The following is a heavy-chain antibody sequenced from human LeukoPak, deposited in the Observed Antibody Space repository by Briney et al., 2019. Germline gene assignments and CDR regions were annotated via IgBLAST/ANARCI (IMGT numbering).Heavy chain of an antibody. CDR1: GFTFDDYG. V-gene: IGHV3-20*01. J-gene: IGHJ3*02. Sequence: GGSLRLSCAASGFTFDDYGMSWGRQAPGKGLESVSGINWNGGRTGYAESVKGRFTISRDNAKNSLYLQMNSLRAEDTALYHCARAVSSSGLGAFDIWGQGTMVTVSS. D-gene: IGHD6-6*01. CDR3: ARAVSSSGLGAFDI. CDR2: INWNGGRT.